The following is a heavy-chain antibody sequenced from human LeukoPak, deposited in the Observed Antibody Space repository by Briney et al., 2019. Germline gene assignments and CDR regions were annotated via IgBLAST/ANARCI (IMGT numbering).Heavy chain of an antibody. CDR1: GFTFSSFA. CDR3: ARDNGSSWYGYLDY. D-gene: IGHD6-13*01. CDR2: ISYDGSSD. J-gene: IGHJ4*02. V-gene: IGHV3-30*04. Sequence: PGGSLRLSCAVSGFTFSSFAMHWVRQAPGKGLEWVAVISYDGSSDYYADSVKGRFTISRDNSKNTLYLQMSSLRAEDTAVYYCARDNGSSWYGYLDYWGQGTLVTVSS.